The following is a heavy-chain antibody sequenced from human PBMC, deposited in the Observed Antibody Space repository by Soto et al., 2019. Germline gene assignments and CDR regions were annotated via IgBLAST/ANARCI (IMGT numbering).Heavy chain of an antibody. D-gene: IGHD2-8*01. CDR2: ISFDGGIK. V-gene: IGHV3-30*03. Sequence: QVQLVESGGGVVQPGRSLRLSCAATGFSFSTHAMYWVRQAPGKGLEWVAVISFDGGIKYYADAVKGRFTISRDNFKHSVFMQTYILSPEDTAGYYSVRNHVCTTEPCTGYFDNWGQGDLVTVSS. J-gene: IGHJ4*02. CDR3: VRNHVCTTEPCTGYFDN. CDR1: GFSFSTHA.